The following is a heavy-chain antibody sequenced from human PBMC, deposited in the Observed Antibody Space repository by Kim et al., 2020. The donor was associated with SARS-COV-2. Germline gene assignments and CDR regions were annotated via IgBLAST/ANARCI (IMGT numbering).Heavy chain of an antibody. CDR1: GGSISSGSYY. CDR2: IYTSGST. V-gene: IGHV4-61*02. CDR3: ARDLYGHDY. Sequence: SETVSLTCTVSGGSISSGSYYWSWIRQPAGKGLEWIGRIYTSGSTNYNPSLKSRVTISVDTSKNQFSLKLSSVTAADTAVYYCARDLYGHDYWGQGTLVTVSS. D-gene: IGHD2-8*01. J-gene: IGHJ4*02.